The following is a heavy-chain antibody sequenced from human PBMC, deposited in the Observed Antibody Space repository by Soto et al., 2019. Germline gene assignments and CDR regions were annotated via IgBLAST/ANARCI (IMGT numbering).Heavy chain of an antibody. Sequence: VGSLRLSCAASGFTFSSYEMNWVRQAPGKGLEWVSYISSSGSTIYYADSVKGRFTISRDNAKNSLYLQMNSLRAEDTAVYYCARELVGVDYWGQGTLVTVSS. J-gene: IGHJ4*02. D-gene: IGHD2-15*01. CDR3: ARELVGVDY. CDR2: ISSSGSTI. CDR1: GFTFSSYE. V-gene: IGHV3-48*03.